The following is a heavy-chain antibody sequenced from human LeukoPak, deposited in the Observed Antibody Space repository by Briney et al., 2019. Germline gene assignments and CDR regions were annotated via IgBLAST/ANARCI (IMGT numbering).Heavy chain of an antibody. Sequence: GGSLRLSCAASGFTFSSYAMHWVRQAPGKGLEWVAVISYDGSNKYYADSVKGRFTISRGNSKNTLYLQMNSLRAEDTAVYYCARHGSITMVRGRLRYYYMDVWGKGTTVTISS. V-gene: IGHV3-30*04. CDR1: GFTFSSYA. J-gene: IGHJ6*03. CDR2: ISYDGSNK. CDR3: ARHGSITMVRGRLRYYYMDV. D-gene: IGHD3-10*01.